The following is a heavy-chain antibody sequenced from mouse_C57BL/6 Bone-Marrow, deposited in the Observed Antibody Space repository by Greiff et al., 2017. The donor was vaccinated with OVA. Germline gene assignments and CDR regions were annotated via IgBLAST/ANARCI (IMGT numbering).Heavy chain of an antibody. J-gene: IGHJ2*01. CDR3: ARCVYEYAFDY. CDR2: IYPGDGDT. D-gene: IGHD2-4*01. Sequence: QVQLQQSGPELVKPGASVKISCKASGYAFSSSWMNWVKQRPGKGLEWIGRIYPGDGDTNYNGKFKGKATLTADKSSSTAYMQLSSLTAEDSAVYFYARCVYEYAFDYWGQGTTLTVSS. V-gene: IGHV1-82*01. CDR1: GYAFSSSW.